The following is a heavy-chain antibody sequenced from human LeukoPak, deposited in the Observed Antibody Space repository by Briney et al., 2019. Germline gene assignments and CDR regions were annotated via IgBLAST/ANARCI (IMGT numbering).Heavy chain of an antibody. D-gene: IGHD3-16*01. Sequence: GGSLRLSCSDSGFTFSSYGMHWVRQAPGKGLEWVSLIWYDGSNKYYADSVKGRFTISRDNSKNTLYLQMNSLRAEDTAVYYCARDWGKGDYWGQGTLVTVSS. CDR3: ARDWGKGDY. V-gene: IGHV3-33*08. CDR1: GFTFSSYG. J-gene: IGHJ4*02. CDR2: IWYDGSNK.